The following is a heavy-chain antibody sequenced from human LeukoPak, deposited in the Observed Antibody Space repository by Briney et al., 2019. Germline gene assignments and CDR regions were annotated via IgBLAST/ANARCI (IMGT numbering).Heavy chain of an antibody. CDR1: GFTFSSYA. V-gene: IGHV3-23*01. D-gene: IGHD3-10*01. CDR3: AKDRIYYGSGSYGDAFDI. Sequence: GGSLRLSCAASGFTFSSYAMSWVRQAPGKGLEWVSAISGSGGSTYYADSVKGRFTISRDNSKNTLYLQMNSLRAEDTAVYYCAKDRIYYGSGSYGDAFDIWGQGTMVTVSS. J-gene: IGHJ3*02. CDR2: ISGSGGST.